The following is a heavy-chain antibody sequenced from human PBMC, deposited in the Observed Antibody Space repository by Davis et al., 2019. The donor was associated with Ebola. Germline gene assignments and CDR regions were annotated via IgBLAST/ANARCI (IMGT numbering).Heavy chain of an antibody. CDR2: MNPNSGNT. CDR1: GYTFTSYA. CDR3: ARGTRGDYVIYYYYGMDV. J-gene: IGHJ6*04. Sequence: ASVKVSCKASGYTFTSYAMNWVRQAPGQGLEWMGWMNPNSGNTGYAQKFQGRVTMTRNTSISTAYMELSSLRSEDTAVYYCARGTRGDYVIYYYYGMDVWGKGTTVTVSS. D-gene: IGHD4-17*01. V-gene: IGHV1-8*02.